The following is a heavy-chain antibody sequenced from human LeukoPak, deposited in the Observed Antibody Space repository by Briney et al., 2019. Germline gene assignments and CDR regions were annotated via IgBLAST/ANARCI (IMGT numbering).Heavy chain of an antibody. Sequence: KFSQTLSLTCAISGDIVSSNSAAWNWIRQSPSRGLEWLGRTYYRSKLYNDYAVSVKSRITINPDTSKNQFSLQLNSVTPEDTAVYYCARDMPETLWFGELSWFDPWGQGTLVTVSS. CDR3: ARDMPETLWFGELSWFDP. J-gene: IGHJ5*02. V-gene: IGHV6-1*01. D-gene: IGHD3-10*01. CDR1: GDIVSSNSAA. CDR2: TYYRSKLYN.